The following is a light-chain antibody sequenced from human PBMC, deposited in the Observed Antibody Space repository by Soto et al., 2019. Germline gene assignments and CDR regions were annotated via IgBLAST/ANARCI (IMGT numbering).Light chain of an antibody. CDR2: AAS. Sequence: DIQMTQSPSSLSASVGDRVTITCRASQNINSHLHWYQQKPGKAPNLLIYAASTLESGVSSRFSGSGSGTDFTLTISSLQPEDFTTYYCQQNYSTLWTFGQGTKVEIK. V-gene: IGKV1-39*01. CDR1: QNINSH. CDR3: QQNYSTLWT. J-gene: IGKJ1*01.